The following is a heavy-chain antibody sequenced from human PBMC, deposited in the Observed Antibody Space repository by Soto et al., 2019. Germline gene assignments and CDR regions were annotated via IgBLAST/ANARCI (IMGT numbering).Heavy chain of an antibody. D-gene: IGHD1-26*01. CDR2: ISNDGKNK. Sequence: XECLSLSGPVSGLTLSTYGKHSVPQAPGKGLEWVTFISNDGKNKYYADSVKGRFTISRDNSKNTLYLQMNSLRAEDTALYYCAKAMWEPRYFDYWGQGTLVTVSS. CDR3: AKAMWEPRYFDY. V-gene: IGHV3-30*18. J-gene: IGHJ4*02. CDR1: GLTLSTYG.